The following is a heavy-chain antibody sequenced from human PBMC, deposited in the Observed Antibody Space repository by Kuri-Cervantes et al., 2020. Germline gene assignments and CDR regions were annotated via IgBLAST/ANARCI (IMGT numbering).Heavy chain of an antibody. CDR2: IYYSGST. D-gene: IGHD2-21*02. Sequence: SETLSLTCTVSGGSISSSSYYWGWIRQPPGKGLEWIGSIYYSGSTYYNPSLKSRVTISVDTSKNQFSLKLSSVTAADTAVYYCARDVVVTDSDAFDIWGQGTMVTVSS. CDR1: GGSISSSSYY. CDR3: ARDVVVTDSDAFDI. V-gene: IGHV4-39*07. J-gene: IGHJ3*02.